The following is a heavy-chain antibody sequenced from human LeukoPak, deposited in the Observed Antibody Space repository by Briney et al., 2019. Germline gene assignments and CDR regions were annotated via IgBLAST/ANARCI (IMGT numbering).Heavy chain of an antibody. V-gene: IGHV1-69*13. CDR3: ARIGEYSSSSGWFDP. CDR1: GGTFSSYA. CDR2: IIPIFGTA. J-gene: IGHJ5*02. D-gene: IGHD6-6*01. Sequence: SVKVSCKASGGTFSSYAISWVRQAPGQGLEWMGGIIPIFGTANYAQKFQGRVTITADESTSTAYMELSSLRSEDTAVYYCARIGEYSSSSGWFDPWGQGTLVTVSS.